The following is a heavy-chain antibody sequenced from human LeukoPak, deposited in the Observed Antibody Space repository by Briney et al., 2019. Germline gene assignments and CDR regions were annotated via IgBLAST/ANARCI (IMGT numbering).Heavy chain of an antibody. CDR1: GYTFTSYG. V-gene: IGHV1-18*01. D-gene: IGHD3-22*01. J-gene: IGHJ3*02. CDR3: ARSGPITMIVVVITPHDAFDI. Sequence: GASVKVSCKASGYTFTSYGISWVRQAPGQGLEWMGWLSAYNGNTNYAQKLQGRVTMTTDTSTSTAYMELRSLRSDDTAVYYCARSGPITMIVVVITPHDAFDIWGQGTMVTVSS. CDR2: LSAYNGNT.